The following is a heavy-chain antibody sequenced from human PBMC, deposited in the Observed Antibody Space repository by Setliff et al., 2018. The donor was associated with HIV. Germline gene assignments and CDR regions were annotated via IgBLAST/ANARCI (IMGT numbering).Heavy chain of an antibody. J-gene: IGHJ4*02. V-gene: IGHV1-24*01. CDR1: GYTLTELS. CDR3: ARRGNYYASAFDY. D-gene: IGHD3-10*01. CDR2: FDPEDGET. Sequence: ASVKVSCKVSGYTLTELSRHWVRQAPGKGLEWMGGFDPEDGETNYAQKLQGRLTMTTDTSTSTAYMDLRSLRSDDTAVYYCARRGNYYASAFDYWGQGTLVTVSS.